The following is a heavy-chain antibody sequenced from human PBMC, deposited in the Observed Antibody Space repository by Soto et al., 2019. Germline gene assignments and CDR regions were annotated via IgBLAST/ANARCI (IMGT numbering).Heavy chain of an antibody. Sequence: EVQLVESGGGLVQPGGSLKLSCAASGFTFSGSAMHWVRQASGKGLEWVGRIRSKANSYATAYAASVKGRFTISRDDSKNTAYLQMNSLKTEDTAVYYCNIAVAGNYYYYGMDVWGQGTTVTVSS. CDR3: NIAVAGNYYYYGMDV. J-gene: IGHJ6*02. CDR1: GFTFSGSA. D-gene: IGHD6-19*01. V-gene: IGHV3-73*02. CDR2: IRSKANSYAT.